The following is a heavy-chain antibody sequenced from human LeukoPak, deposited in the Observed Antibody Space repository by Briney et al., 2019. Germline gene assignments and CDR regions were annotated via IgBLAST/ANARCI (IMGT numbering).Heavy chain of an antibody. V-gene: IGHV1-2*02. J-gene: IGHJ4*02. CDR2: INPNSGGT. CDR1: GYTFTGYY. CDR3: ARAWSGSYPGDY. D-gene: IGHD1-26*01. Sequence: ASVKVSCKASGYTFTGYYMHWVRQAPGQGLEWMGWINPNSGGTNYAQKFQGRVTITRDTSISTAYMELSRLRSDDTAVYYCARAWSGSYPGDYWGQGTLVTVSS.